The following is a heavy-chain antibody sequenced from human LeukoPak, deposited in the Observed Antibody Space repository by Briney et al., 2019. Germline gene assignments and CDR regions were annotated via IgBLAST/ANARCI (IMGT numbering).Heavy chain of an antibody. CDR3: ARVAKERVGGVYYFDY. J-gene: IGHJ4*02. V-gene: IGHV3-13*01. CDR2: IGTAGDA. Sequence: PGVSLRLCCAASGFTVRDYDMHWVRQATGKGLEWVSAIGTAGDAYYTGSVKGRFTISRENAKNSLYLQMNSLRAGDTAVYYCARVAKERVGGVYYFDYWGQGTLVTVSS. D-gene: IGHD1-1*01. CDR1: GFTVRDYD.